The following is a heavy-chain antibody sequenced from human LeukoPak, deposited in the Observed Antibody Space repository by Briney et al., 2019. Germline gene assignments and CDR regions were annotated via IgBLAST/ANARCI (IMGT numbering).Heavy chain of an antibody. CDR2: ISAYNGNT. V-gene: IGHV1-18*01. J-gene: IGHJ3*02. CDR1: RYTFTSYG. CDR3: ARAPQNWGSLFDI. Sequence: GASVKVSCKASRYTFTSYGISWVRQAPGQGLEWMGWISAYNGNTNYAQKLQGRVTITRNTSISTAYMELSSLRSEDTAVYYCARAPQNWGSLFDIWGQGTMVTVSS. D-gene: IGHD7-27*01.